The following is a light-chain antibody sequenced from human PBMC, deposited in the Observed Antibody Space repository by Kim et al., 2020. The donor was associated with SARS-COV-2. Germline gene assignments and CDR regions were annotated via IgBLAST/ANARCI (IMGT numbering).Light chain of an antibody. CDR3: CSYAGSWV. J-gene: IGLJ3*02. CDR1: SSDVGGYNY. CDR2: DVS. V-gene: IGLV2-11*01. Sequence: SPGQSVTISCTGTSSDVGGYNYVSWYQQHPGKAPKLMIYDVSKRPSGVPDRFSGSKSGNTTSLTISGLQAEDEADNYCCSYAGSWVFGGGTQLTVL.